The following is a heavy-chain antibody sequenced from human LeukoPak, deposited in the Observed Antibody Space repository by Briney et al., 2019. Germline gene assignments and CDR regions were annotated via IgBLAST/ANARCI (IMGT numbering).Heavy chain of an antibody. CDR2: ISGSGGST. Sequence: GGSLRLSCAASGFTFSICAMNWVRQAPGKGLEWVSGISGSGGSTYYADSVKGRFTISRDSSKNAVYLQMNSLRAEDTAVYYCAKADGSYKTLIDYWGQGTLVTVSS. J-gene: IGHJ4*02. CDR3: AKADGSYKTLIDY. V-gene: IGHV3-23*01. CDR1: GFTFSICA. D-gene: IGHD3-10*01.